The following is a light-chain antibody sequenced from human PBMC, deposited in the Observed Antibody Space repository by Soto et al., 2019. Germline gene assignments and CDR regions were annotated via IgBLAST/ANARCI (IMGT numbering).Light chain of an antibody. J-gene: IGKJ1*01. CDR1: QSISIW. CDR2: DAS. Sequence: IQMTQSPSTLSASVGDRVTITCRASQSISIWLAWYQQKPGKAPKLLIYDASSLQSGVPSRFSGSGSGTELTLTISSLQPDDFATYYCQQYDTFPRTFGQGTKVEIK. V-gene: IGKV1-5*01. CDR3: QQYDTFPRT.